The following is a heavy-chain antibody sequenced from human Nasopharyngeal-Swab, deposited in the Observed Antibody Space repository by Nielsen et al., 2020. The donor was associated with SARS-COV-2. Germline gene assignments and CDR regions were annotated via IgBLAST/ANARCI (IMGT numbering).Heavy chain of an antibody. Sequence: SVKVSCKASGGTFSSYAISCVRQAPGQGLEWMGGIIPILGIANYAQKFQGRVTITADKSTSTAYMELSSRRSEDTAVYYCASSDYVWGSYRYTGAYFDYWGQGTLVTVSS. V-gene: IGHV1-69*10. CDR2: IIPILGIA. J-gene: IGHJ4*02. D-gene: IGHD3-16*02. CDR1: GGTFSSYA. CDR3: ASSDYVWGSYRYTGAYFDY.